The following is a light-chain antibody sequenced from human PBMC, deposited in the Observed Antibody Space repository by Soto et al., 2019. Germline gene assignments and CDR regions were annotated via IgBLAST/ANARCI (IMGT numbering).Light chain of an antibody. CDR2: AAS. CDR3: QQYNSYSPLT. J-gene: IGKJ4*01. V-gene: IGKV1-39*01. CDR1: QSISSY. Sequence: DIQMTQSPSSLSASVEDRVIITCRASQSISSYLNWYQQKPGKAPKLLIYAASSLQSGVPSRFSGSGSETDFTLTISSLQPEDFATYYCQQYNSYSPLTFGGGTKVDIK.